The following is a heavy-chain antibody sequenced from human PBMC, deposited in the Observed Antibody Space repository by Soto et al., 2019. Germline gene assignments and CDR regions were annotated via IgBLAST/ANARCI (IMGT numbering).Heavy chain of an antibody. J-gene: IGHJ6*03. V-gene: IGHV4-34*01. CDR1: GGSFSGYY. D-gene: IGHD3-10*01. CDR2: INHSGST. CDR3: ARILNHYGSGSYSIYYYYYMDV. Sequence: QVQLQQWGAGLLKPSETLSLTCAVYGGSFSGYYWSWIRQPPGKGLEWIGEINHSGSTNYNPSLKSRVTISVDTSKNQFSLKLSSVTAADTAVYYCARILNHYGSGSYSIYYYYYMDVWGKGTTVTVSS.